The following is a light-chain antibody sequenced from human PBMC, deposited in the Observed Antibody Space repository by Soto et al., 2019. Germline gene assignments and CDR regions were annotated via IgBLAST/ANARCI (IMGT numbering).Light chain of an antibody. CDR3: AAWDDSLNSYV. CDR1: SSNIGSNS. CDR2: TNN. V-gene: IGLV1-44*01. J-gene: IGLJ1*01. Sequence: QSVLTQPPSASGTPGRRITISCSGSSSNIGSNSVSWYQQLPGMAPKLLIYTNNQRPSGVSDRISGSKSDTSASLAISGLQSVDEADYFCAAWDDSLNSYVFGTGTKVTVL.